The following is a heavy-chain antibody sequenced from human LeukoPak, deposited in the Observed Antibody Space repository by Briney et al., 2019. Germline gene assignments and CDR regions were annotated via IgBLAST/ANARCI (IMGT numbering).Heavy chain of an antibody. D-gene: IGHD6-19*01. CDR1: GYTFTSYD. V-gene: IGHV1-8*01. Sequence: VASVKVSCKASGYTFTSYDINWVRQATGQGLEWMGWMNPNGGNTGYAQKFQGRVTMTRNTSISTAYMELSSLRSEDTAVYYCAAAVAGTLSEYFQHWGQGTLVTVSS. J-gene: IGHJ1*01. CDR3: AAAVAGTLSEYFQH. CDR2: MNPNGGNT.